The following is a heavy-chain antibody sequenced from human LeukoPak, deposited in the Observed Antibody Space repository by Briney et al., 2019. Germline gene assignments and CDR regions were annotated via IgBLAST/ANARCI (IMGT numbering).Heavy chain of an antibody. CDR2: ITGSGGTT. D-gene: IGHD2-15*01. Sequence: GGSLRLSCAASGFTFSSYAMNWVRQAPGKGLEWVSAITGSGGTTYYADSVRGRFTISRDNSKNPLYLQMNSLRAEDTAIYYCAKSRSEVVVAAANYWGQGTLITVSS. J-gene: IGHJ4*02. CDR1: GFTFSSYA. CDR3: AKSRSEVVVAAANY. V-gene: IGHV3-23*01.